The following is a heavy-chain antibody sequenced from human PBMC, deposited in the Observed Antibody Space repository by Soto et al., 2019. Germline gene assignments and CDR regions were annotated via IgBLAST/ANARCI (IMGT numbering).Heavy chain of an antibody. CDR1: GGTFGTYG. Sequence: QVQLVQSGAEVKPPGSSVKVSCKTSGGTFGTYGIGWARQAPGQGLEWMGGIVPLTGTPNYAQKFQGRVTITADEASSTVHMRLSSLRSDDTAVYFCARGPGSDSSYYYWGLGTLVTVSS. V-gene: IGHV1-69*12. CDR2: IVPLTGTP. D-gene: IGHD2-21*02. CDR3: ARGPGSDSSYYY. J-gene: IGHJ4*02.